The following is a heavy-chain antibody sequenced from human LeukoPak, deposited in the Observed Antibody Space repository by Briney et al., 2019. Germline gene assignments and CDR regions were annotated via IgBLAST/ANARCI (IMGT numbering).Heavy chain of an antibody. Sequence: ASVKVSCKASGYTFTSYDINWVRQSTGQGLEWMGWMNPNSGNTGYAQKFQGRVTMTRNTSISTAYMELSSLRSEDTAVYYCASIIASGSAFDIWGQGTMVTVSS. CDR1: GYTFTSYD. CDR2: MNPNSGNT. V-gene: IGHV1-8*01. D-gene: IGHD3-10*01. CDR3: ASIIASGSAFDI. J-gene: IGHJ3*02.